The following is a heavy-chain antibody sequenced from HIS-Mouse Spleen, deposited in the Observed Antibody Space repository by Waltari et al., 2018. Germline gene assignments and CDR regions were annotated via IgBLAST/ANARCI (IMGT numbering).Heavy chain of an antibody. J-gene: IGHJ2*01. V-gene: IGHV4-39*07. CDR1: GGSISSSSYY. CDR2: IYYSGRT. Sequence: QLQLQESGPGLVKPSETLSLTCTVSGGSISSSSYYWGWIRQPPGKGLEWIGSIYYSGRTYYNPSLKSRVTISVDPAKHQFSLKLSSVTAADTAVYYCAREIPYSSSWYDWYFDLWGRGTLVTVSS. D-gene: IGHD6-13*01. CDR3: AREIPYSSSWYDWYFDL.